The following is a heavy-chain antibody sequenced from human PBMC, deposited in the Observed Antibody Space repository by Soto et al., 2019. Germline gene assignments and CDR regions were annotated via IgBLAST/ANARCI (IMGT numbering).Heavy chain of an antibody. D-gene: IGHD3-16*01. CDR3: AKGLGLGAVVIELDY. CDR1: GFTFSNFG. J-gene: IGHJ4*02. Sequence: QVQLVESGGGVVQPGRSLRLSCAASGFTFSNFGMHWVRQPPGKGLEWVAVLSYDGGHKYYSDSVKGRFPISRDNSDNTLYLQMNSLRPEDTAVYYWAKGLGLGAVVIELDYWGQGTLVTVSS. CDR2: LSYDGGHK. V-gene: IGHV3-30*18.